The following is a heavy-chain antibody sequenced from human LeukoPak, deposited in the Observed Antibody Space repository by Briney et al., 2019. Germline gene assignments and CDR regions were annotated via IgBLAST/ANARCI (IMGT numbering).Heavy chain of an antibody. CDR3: AKALTMVRGVTFDY. V-gene: IGHV3-23*01. CDR1: GFTFSSYG. Sequence: HPGGTLRLSCAASGFTFSSYGMSWVRQAPGKGLEWVSAISGSGGSTYYADSVKGRFTISRDNSKNTLYLQMNSLRAEDTAVYYCAKALTMVRGVTFDYWGQGTLVTVSS. J-gene: IGHJ4*02. D-gene: IGHD3-10*01. CDR2: ISGSGGST.